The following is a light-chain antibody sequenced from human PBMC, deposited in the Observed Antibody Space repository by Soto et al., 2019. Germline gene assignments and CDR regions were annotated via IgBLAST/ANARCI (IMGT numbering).Light chain of an antibody. CDR1: SIGSQI. J-gene: IGLJ2*01. Sequence: SSELTQPPSVSVAPGKTARITCGGNSIGSQIVHWYQQRPGQAPVLVIYFDRDRPSGIPERFSGSKSGNTATLTISRVEAGDEADYHCQVWDTDGDHVVFGGGTQLTVL. CDR3: QVWDTDGDHVV. V-gene: IGLV3-21*04. CDR2: FDR.